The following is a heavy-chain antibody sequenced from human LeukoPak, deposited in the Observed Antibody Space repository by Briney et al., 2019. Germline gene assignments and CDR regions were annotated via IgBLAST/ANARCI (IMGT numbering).Heavy chain of an antibody. D-gene: IGHD5-18*01. CDR1: GFTFSSYW. CDR3: ARGIRDY. V-gene: IGHV3-74*03. CDR2: ISPDGNSI. Sequence: GGSLRLSCAASGFTFSSYWMHWVRQAPGKGLVWVSRISPDGNSIMYTDSVKGRFTISRDNAKNTPYLQMNSLRAEDTALYYCARGIRDYWGQGTLVTVSS. J-gene: IGHJ4*02.